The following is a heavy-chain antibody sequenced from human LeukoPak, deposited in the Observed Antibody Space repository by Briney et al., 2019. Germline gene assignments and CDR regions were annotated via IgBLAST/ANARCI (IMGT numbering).Heavy chain of an antibody. J-gene: IGHJ4*02. Sequence: SETLSLTCTVSGGSISSGGYYWSWIRQHPGKGLEWIGYIFYSGSTYYNPSLKSRVTMSVDTSKNQFSLKLSSVTAVDTAVYYCARTQGYCSGTSCYPFDYWGQGTLVTVSS. D-gene: IGHD2-2*01. CDR2: IFYSGST. CDR3: ARTQGYCSGTSCYPFDY. CDR1: GGSISSGGYY. V-gene: IGHV4-31*03.